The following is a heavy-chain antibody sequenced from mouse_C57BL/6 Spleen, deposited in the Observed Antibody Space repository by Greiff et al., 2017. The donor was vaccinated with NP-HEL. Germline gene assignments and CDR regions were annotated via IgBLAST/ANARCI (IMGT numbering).Heavy chain of an antibody. CDR2: IWWDDDK. Sequence: QVTLKESGPGILQPSQSLSLTCSFSGFSLSTFGMGVGWLRQPSGKGLEWLAHIWWDDDKYNNPAQKSRHTTSKDTSKNHVFLMIADVDAADTATYYCARIGGYYFDGWGQGTTLTVSS. V-gene: IGHV8-8*01. CDR1: GFSLSTFGMG. J-gene: IGHJ2*01. CDR3: ARIGGYYFDG.